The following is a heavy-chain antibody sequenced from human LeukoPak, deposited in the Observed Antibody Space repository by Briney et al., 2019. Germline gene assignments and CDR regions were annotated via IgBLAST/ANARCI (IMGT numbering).Heavy chain of an antibody. V-gene: IGHV1-2*02. CDR2: INPNSGGT. J-gene: IGHJ4*02. CDR3: ARGSYDSSGTPGGY. Sequence: RGASVKVSCEASGYDFTAYTLNWVRQAPGQGLEWVGWINPNSGGTNYAQKFQGRVTMTRDTPISTAYMELSRLRSDDTAVYYCARGSYDSSGTPGGYWGQGTLVTVSS. CDR1: GYDFTAYT. D-gene: IGHD3-22*01.